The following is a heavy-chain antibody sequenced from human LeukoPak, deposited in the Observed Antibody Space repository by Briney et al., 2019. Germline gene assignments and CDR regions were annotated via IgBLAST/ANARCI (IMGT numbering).Heavy chain of an antibody. CDR3: ARGATTVVNPYYFDY. CDR2: ISDSGST. V-gene: IGHV4-59*08. J-gene: IGHJ4*02. CDR1: GGSISTYL. Sequence: SETLSLTCTVSGGSISTYLWGWIRQPPRRGLEWIGYISDSGSTNCNPSLKSRVTISVDTSRNQFSLKLSSVTAADTAVYYCARGATTVVNPYYFDYWGQGTLVTVSS. D-gene: IGHD4-23*01.